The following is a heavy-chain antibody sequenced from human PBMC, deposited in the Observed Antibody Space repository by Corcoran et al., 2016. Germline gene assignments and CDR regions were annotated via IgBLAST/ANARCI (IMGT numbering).Heavy chain of an antibody. CDR2: INHSGNT. CDR1: GGSFSDYQ. CDR3: ARGRPSDFWSCRPRLDY. D-gene: IGHD3-3*01. Sequence: QVQLQQWGAGLLKPSETLSLPCAVYGGSFSDYQWTWIRQPPGTGLEWIGEINHSGNTDYNPSLKSQVIISVDTSKNQFSLMVSSVTAADTAVYYCARGRPSDFWSCRPRLDYWGQGTLVTVSS. J-gene: IGHJ4*02. V-gene: IGHV4-34*02.